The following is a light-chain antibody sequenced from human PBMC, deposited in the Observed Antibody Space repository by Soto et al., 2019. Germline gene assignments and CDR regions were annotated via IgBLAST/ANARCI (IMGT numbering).Light chain of an antibody. J-gene: IGKJ4*01. V-gene: IGKV1-39*01. CDR1: QSISSY. Sequence: DIQMTQSPSSLSASVGDRVTITCRASQSISSYLNWYQQKPGKAPKLLIYDASSLESGVPSRFSGIGSGTDFTLSISSLQPEDFATYYCQQSYSGPLTFGGGTKVDIK. CDR3: QQSYSGPLT. CDR2: DAS.